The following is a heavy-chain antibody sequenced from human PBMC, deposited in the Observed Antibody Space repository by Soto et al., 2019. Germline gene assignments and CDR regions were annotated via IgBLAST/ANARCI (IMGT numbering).Heavy chain of an antibody. CDR2: ISGTGGST. V-gene: IGHV3-23*04. D-gene: IGHD6-19*01. J-gene: IGHJ5*02. Sequence: VQLVESGGGVVQPGRSLRLSCAASGFTFSSFAMSWVRQAPGKGLEWVSAISGTGGSTYYADSVKGRFAVSRDNSKNTLFLQMNSLRAEDTAVYYCAKDIGSGWTKNWFDPWGQGTLVTVSS. CDR1: GFTFSSFA. CDR3: AKDIGSGWTKNWFDP.